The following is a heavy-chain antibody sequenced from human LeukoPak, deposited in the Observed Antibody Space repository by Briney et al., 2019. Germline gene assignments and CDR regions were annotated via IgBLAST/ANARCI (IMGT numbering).Heavy chain of an antibody. CDR3: ARDSTMITFGGVID. CDR2: ISYDGSNK. Sequence: GGSLRLSCAASGFTFSSYAMHWVRQAPGKGLEWVAVISYDGSNKYYADSVKGRFTISRDNSKNTLYLQMNSLRAEDTAVYYCARDSTMITFGGVIDWGQGTLVTVSS. CDR1: GFTFSSYA. V-gene: IGHV3-30*04. D-gene: IGHD3-16*02. J-gene: IGHJ4*02.